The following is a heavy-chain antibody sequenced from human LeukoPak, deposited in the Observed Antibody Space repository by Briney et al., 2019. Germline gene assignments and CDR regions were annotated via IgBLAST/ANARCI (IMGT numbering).Heavy chain of an antibody. CDR3: ASNTYSSSWYSPYYYYGVDV. Sequence: GGSLRLSCAASGFTFSSYEMNWVRQAPGKGLEWVSYISSSGSTIYYADSVKGRFTISRDNAKNSLYLQMNSLRAEDTAVYYCASNTYSSSWYSPYYYYGVDVWGQGTTVTVSS. V-gene: IGHV3-48*03. CDR1: GFTFSSYE. J-gene: IGHJ6*02. CDR2: ISSSGSTI. D-gene: IGHD6-13*01.